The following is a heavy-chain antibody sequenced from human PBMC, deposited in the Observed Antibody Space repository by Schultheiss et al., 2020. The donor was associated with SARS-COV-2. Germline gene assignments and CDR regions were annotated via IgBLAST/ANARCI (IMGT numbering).Heavy chain of an antibody. J-gene: IGHJ4*02. V-gene: IGHV3-7*03. D-gene: IGHD5-12*01. CDR2: IKQDGSEK. Sequence: GGSLRLSCAAEGFTFSSYWMSWVRQAPGKGLEWVANIKQDGSEKYYVDSVKGRFTISRDNAKNSLYLQMNSLRAEDTAVYYCARDKWLVGSDYWGQGTLVTVSS. CDR1: GFTFSSYW. CDR3: ARDKWLVGSDY.